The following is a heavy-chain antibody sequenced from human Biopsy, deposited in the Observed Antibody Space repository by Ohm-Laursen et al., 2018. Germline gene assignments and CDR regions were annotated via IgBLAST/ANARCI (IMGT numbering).Heavy chain of an antibody. V-gene: IGHV3-30*03. CDR1: GFTFTRYA. CDR2: ISYDGSGE. D-gene: IGHD4-11*01. Sequence: SLRLSCSASGFTFTRYAMHWVRQAPGKGLEWVAVISYDGSGESYADSLQGRFIISRDNPKNTVDLQMNSLRAEDTAVYFCARDGKRWDYSTYFSWHFDLWGRGTLVTVSS. CDR3: ARDGKRWDYSTYFSWHFDL. J-gene: IGHJ2*01.